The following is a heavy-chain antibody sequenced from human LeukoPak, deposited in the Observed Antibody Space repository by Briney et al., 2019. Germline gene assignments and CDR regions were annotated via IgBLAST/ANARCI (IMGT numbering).Heavy chain of an antibody. CDR1: GGSISSYY. D-gene: IGHD3-16*01. Sequence: SETLSLTCTVSGGSISSYYWSWIRQPPGKGLEWIGYIYYSGSTNYNPSLKSRVTISVDTSKNQFSLKLSSVTAADTAVYYCARRWGSGYWYFDLWGRGTLVTVSS. CDR2: IYYSGST. CDR3: ARRWGSGYWYFDL. V-gene: IGHV4-59*08. J-gene: IGHJ2*01.